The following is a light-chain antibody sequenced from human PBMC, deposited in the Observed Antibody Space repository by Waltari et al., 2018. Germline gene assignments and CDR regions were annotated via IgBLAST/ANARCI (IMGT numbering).Light chain of an antibody. Sequence: EIVMTQSPATLSVSPGDRATLSCRASQSVSRHFAWYQQKPGQATRLLIYGASTRATGIPARFSGSGSGTEFTLTISSLQSEDFAVYYCQQYNNWPPLMYTFGQGTKLEIK. J-gene: IGKJ2*01. CDR1: QSVSRH. CDR3: QQYNNWPPLMYT. CDR2: GAS. V-gene: IGKV3-15*01.